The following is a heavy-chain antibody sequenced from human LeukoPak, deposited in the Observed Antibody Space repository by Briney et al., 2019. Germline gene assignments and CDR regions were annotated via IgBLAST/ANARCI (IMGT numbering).Heavy chain of an antibody. CDR3: AKVFGYNHGPFDH. Sequence: GGSLRLSCAASGFTFSSYATSWVRQAPGKGLEWVSSITGGGGGTYYADSVKGRFTISRDDSKNTLYLQMNSLRAEDTAVYYCAKVFGYNHGPFDHWGQGTLVTVSS. V-gene: IGHV3-23*01. J-gene: IGHJ4*02. CDR1: GFTFSSYA. CDR2: ITGGGGGT. D-gene: IGHD1-1*01.